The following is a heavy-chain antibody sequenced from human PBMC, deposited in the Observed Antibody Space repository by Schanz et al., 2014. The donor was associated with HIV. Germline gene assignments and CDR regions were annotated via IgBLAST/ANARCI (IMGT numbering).Heavy chain of an antibody. D-gene: IGHD2-15*01. CDR3: ARGNLAWCGGGSCYTRFQFFQV. CDR1: GGTFRTYA. J-gene: IGHJ1*01. CDR2: IIPIFGTA. V-gene: IGHV1-69*12. Sequence: QVQLVQSGAEVKKPGSSVKVSCKTLGGTFRTYAVSWVRQAPGQGLEWMGGIIPIFGTANYAQKFQGRVTIIADESTSTAYMELSSLRSADTAMYYCARGNLAWCGGGSCYTRFQFFQVWGQGTLITVSS.